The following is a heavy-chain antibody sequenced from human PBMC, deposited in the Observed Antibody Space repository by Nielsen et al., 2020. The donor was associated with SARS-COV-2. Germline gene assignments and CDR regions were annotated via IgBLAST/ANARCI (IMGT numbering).Heavy chain of an antibody. CDR2: INEDGSVV. CDR1: GLIFSSSW. Sequence: GGSLRLSCAASGLIFSSSWMVWVRQAPGKGLGWVANINEDGSVVNYVDPVKGRFTISRDNAGKSLYLQMNSLRAEDPAVYYCARIGWTYYFASWGRGTLVTVSS. J-gene: IGHJ4*02. V-gene: IGHV3-7*05. CDR3: ARIGWTYYFAS. D-gene: IGHD2-15*01.